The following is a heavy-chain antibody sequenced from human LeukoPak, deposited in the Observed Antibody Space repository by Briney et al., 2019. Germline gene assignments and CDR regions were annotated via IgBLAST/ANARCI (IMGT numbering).Heavy chain of an antibody. V-gene: IGHV4-59*01. CDR1: GGSISSYY. CDR2: IYYSGST. Sequence: PSETLSLTCTVSGGSISSYYWSWIRQPPGKGLEWIGYIYYSGSTNYNPSLKSRVTISVDTSKNQFSLKLSSVIAADTAVYYCAREKEDAFDIWGQGTMVTVSS. J-gene: IGHJ3*02. CDR3: AREKEDAFDI.